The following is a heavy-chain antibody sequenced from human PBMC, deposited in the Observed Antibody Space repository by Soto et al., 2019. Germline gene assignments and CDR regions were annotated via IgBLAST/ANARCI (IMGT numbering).Heavy chain of an antibody. CDR3: ARVPTP. J-gene: IGHJ5*02. Sequence: SETMSLTCAVAGGSISSGVCSWSWIRQPPGKGLEWIGYIYHSGSTYYNPSLKSRVTISVDRSKNQFSLKLNSMTAADTAVYYCARVPTPWGQGTLVTVSS. V-gene: IGHV4-30-2*01. CDR1: GGSISSGVCS. CDR2: IYHSGST.